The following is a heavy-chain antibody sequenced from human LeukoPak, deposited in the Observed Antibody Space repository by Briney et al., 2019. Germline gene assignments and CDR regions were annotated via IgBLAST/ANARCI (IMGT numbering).Heavy chain of an antibody. CDR1: GFTFSSYA. J-gene: IGHJ4*02. D-gene: IGHD5-18*01. V-gene: IGHV3-30*04. Sequence: PGRSLRLSCAASGFTFSSYAMHWVRQAPGKGLEWVAVISYDGSNKYYADSVKGRFTISRDNSKNTLYLQMNSLRAEDTAVYYCARSNLARVASGYSYGYEGVFDYWGQGTLVTVSS. CDR2: ISYDGSNK. CDR3: ARSNLARVASGYSYGYEGVFDY.